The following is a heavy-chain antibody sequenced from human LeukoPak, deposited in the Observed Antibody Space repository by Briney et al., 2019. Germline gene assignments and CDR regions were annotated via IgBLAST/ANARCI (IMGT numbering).Heavy chain of an antibody. V-gene: IGHV3-23*01. CDR3: AKSPDYDSSGFYSDY. CDR1: GFTFDDYA. J-gene: IGHJ4*02. D-gene: IGHD3-22*01. Sequence: GGSLRLSCAASGFTFDDYAIHWVRQAPGKGLEWVSGISWNSGSTYYADSVKGRFTISRDNSKNTLYLQMNSLRAEDTAVYYCAKSPDYDSSGFYSDYWGQGTLVTVSS. CDR2: ISWNSGST.